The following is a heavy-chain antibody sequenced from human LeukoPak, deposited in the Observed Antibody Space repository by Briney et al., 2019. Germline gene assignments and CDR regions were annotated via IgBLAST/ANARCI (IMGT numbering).Heavy chain of an antibody. CDR2: INHSGST. CDR3: ARGKGVVVPAAIRYYYYGMDV. D-gene: IGHD2-2*02. V-gene: IGHV4-34*01. Sequence: SETLSLTCAAYGGSFSGYYWSWIRQPPGKGLEWIGEINHSGSTNYNPSLKSRVTISVDTSKNQFSLKLSSVTAADTAVYYCARGKGVVVPAAIRYYYYGMDVWGKGTTVTVSS. CDR1: GGSFSGYY. J-gene: IGHJ6*04.